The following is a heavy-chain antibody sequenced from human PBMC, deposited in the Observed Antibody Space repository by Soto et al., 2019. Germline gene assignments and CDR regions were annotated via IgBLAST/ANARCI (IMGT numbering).Heavy chain of an antibody. J-gene: IGHJ6*02. CDR3: ARGSRSYYDYRMDG. CDR1: GDSISRGGYS. D-gene: IGHD6-13*01. Sequence: QLQLQESGSGLVRPSQTLSLTCAVSGDSISRGGYSWTWIRQPPGKALEWIGNIYDSGSTSYNPSLKSRLTISLDRSKNQLSLRLTSVTAADTAVYFCARGSRSYYDYRMDGWGPGTTVTVSS. CDR2: IYDSGST. V-gene: IGHV4-30-2*01.